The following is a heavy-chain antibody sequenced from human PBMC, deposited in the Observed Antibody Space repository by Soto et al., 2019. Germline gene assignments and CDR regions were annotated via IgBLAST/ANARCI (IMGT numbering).Heavy chain of an antibody. V-gene: IGHV1-18*01. Sequence: ASVKVSCKASGYTFTSYGISWVRRAPGQGLEWMGWISAYNGNTNYAQKLQGRVTMTTDTSTSTAYMELRSLRSDDTAVYYCARNQLWIQLWVVTDAFDIWGQGTMVTVSS. CDR2: ISAYNGNT. D-gene: IGHD5-18*01. CDR3: ARNQLWIQLWVVTDAFDI. J-gene: IGHJ3*02. CDR1: GYTFTSYG.